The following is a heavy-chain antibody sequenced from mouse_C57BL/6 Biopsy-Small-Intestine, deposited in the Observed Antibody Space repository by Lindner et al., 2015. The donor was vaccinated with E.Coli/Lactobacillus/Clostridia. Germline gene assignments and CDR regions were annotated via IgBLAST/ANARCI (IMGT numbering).Heavy chain of an antibody. CDR3: ARDLYHGSGSYNYFDP. V-gene: IGHV1-66*01. CDR1: GYSFTGHF. J-gene: IGHJ4*01. CDR2: FNPNSGGT. Sequence: SVKVSCKASGYSFTGHFIHWVRQAPGQGLEWMGWFNPNSGGTNFAQKFQGRVTMTRDTSFTTAYMELTSLRSDDTAVYYCARDLYHGSGSYNYFDPWGQGALVTVSS. D-gene: IGHD2-3*01.